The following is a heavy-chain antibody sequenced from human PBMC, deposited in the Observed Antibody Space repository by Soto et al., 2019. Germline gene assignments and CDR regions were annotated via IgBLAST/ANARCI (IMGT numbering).Heavy chain of an antibody. CDR2: IYYSGST. V-gene: IGHV4-61*01. D-gene: IGHD4-17*01. CDR1: GGSVSSGSYY. Sequence: QVQLQESGPGLVKPSETLSLTCTVSGGSVSSGSYYWSWIRQPPGKGLEWIGYIYYSGSTNYNPSLXXRXTXXVDTSKNQCSLKLSSVTSADTAVYYCAGDYGKVDSWGQGTLVTVSS. J-gene: IGHJ5*01. CDR3: AGDYGKVDS.